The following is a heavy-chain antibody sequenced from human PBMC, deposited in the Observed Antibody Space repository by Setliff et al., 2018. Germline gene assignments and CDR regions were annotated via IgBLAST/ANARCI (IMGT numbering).Heavy chain of an antibody. Sequence: PSETLSLTCTVSGASISSGSYYWSWIRQPAGKGLEWLGRIYTSGTTNCSPSFKSRVTISADTSKNQISLKLSSVTAADTAVYYCARLSWDGLRYHGLDVWGQGTTVTVSS. CDR1: GASISSGSYY. V-gene: IGHV4-61*02. CDR2: IYTSGTT. D-gene: IGHD3-10*01. J-gene: IGHJ6*02. CDR3: ARLSWDGLRYHGLDV.